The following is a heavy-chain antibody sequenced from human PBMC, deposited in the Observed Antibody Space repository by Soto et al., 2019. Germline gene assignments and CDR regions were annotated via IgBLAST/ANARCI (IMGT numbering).Heavy chain of an antibody. D-gene: IGHD2-8*02. Sequence: QVQLQQWGAGLLKPSETLSLTCAVYGGSFSGYYWTWIRQPPGTGQEWMGEINHSGSTNYNPSPKRRVTISVDTSKNQFSIKLTSVTDADTAVYYCARDELTGLFHYWGQGTLVTVSS. J-gene: IGHJ4*02. CDR3: ARDELTGLFHY. CDR2: INHSGST. V-gene: IGHV4-34*01. CDR1: GGSFSGYY.